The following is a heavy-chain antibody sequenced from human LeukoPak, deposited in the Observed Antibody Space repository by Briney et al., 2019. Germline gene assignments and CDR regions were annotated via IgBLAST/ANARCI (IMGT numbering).Heavy chain of an antibody. CDR1: GFTFSSYA. CDR2: ISSDGSNK. D-gene: IGHD3-22*01. Sequence: GGSLRLSCAASGFTFSSYAMHWVRQAPGKGLEWVAVISSDGSNKYYADSVKGRFTISRDNAKNSLYLQMNSLRAEDTAVYYCARVNYYDSSGYYQHYYYYYMDVWGKGTTVTISS. CDR3: ARVNYYDSSGYYQHYYYYYMDV. J-gene: IGHJ6*03. V-gene: IGHV3-30*04.